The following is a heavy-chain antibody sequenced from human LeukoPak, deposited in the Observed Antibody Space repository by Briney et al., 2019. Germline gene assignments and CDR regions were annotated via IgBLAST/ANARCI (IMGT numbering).Heavy chain of an antibody. V-gene: IGHV3-23*01. CDR2: ISGSGGGT. CDR1: GFTFNSYA. J-gene: IGHJ4*02. D-gene: IGHD4-17*01. CDR3: AKELTTERTPGVDS. Sequence: PGGSLRLSCAASGFTFNSYAMSCVRQAPEKGLEWVATISGSGGGTYYADSVKGRFTISRDDSKNTLYLQMNSLRAEDTAVYFCAKELTTERTPGVDSWGQGTLVTVSS.